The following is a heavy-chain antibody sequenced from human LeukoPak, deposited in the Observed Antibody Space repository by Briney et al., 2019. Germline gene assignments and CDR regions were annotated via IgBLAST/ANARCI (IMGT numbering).Heavy chain of an antibody. Sequence: SETLSLTCAVYGGSFSGYYWSWIRQPPGKGLEWIGEINHSGSTNYNPSLESRVTISVDKSKNQFSLNVSSVTAADTAVYYCARAEVVGAHLRSGYFQHWGQGTLVIVSS. J-gene: IGHJ1*01. D-gene: IGHD1-26*01. CDR3: ARAEVVGAHLRSGYFQH. V-gene: IGHV4-34*01. CDR2: INHSGST. CDR1: GGSFSGYY.